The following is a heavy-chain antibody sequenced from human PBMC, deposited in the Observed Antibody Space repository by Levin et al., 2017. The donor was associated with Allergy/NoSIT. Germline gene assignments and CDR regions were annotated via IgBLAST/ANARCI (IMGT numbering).Heavy chain of an antibody. CDR3: AREGYDFWKYASFGSKRYYDGMDV. D-gene: IGHD3-3*01. CDR1: GFTFSSYG. J-gene: IGHJ6*02. V-gene: IGHV3-33*01. CDR2: IWYDGSNK. Sequence: GGSLRLSCAASGFTFSSYGMHWVRQAPGKGLEWVAVIWYDGSNKYYADSVKGRFTISRDNSKNTLYLQMNSLRAEDTAVYYCAREGYDFWKYASFGSKRYYDGMDVWGQGTTVTVSS.